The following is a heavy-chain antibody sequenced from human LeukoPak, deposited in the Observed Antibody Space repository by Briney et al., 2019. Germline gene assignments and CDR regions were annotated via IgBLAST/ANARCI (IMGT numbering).Heavy chain of an antibody. D-gene: IGHD1-26*01. Sequence: PGGSLRLSCAASGFTFSRHWMHWVRQAPGKGLVWDSHVNRDGSTTTYADSVKGRFTISRDNAKNTLYLQMNSLRAEDTAVYYCGRDVGYGMDVWGQGTTVTVSS. CDR1: GFTFSRHW. CDR2: VNRDGSTT. CDR3: GRDVGYGMDV. V-gene: IGHV3-74*01. J-gene: IGHJ6*02.